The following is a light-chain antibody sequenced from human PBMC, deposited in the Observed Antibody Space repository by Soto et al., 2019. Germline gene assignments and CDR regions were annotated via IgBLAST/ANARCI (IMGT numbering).Light chain of an antibody. CDR3: QTWGSGIVV. CDR2: LNSDGSH. Sequence: QLVLTQSPSASASLGASVKLTCTLSSGHSNYAIAWHQQQSEKGPRYLMKLNSDGSHSKGDGIPDRFSGSSSGAERYLTISRLKYEDEADYYCQTWGSGIVVFGGGTKVTVL. V-gene: IGLV4-69*01. J-gene: IGLJ2*01. CDR1: SGHSNYA.